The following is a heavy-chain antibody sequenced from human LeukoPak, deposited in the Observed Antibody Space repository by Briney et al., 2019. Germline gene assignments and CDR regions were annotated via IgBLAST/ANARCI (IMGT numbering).Heavy chain of an antibody. CDR3: ARDGSYYGQYYFDY. Sequence: GGSLRLSCVTSGFTFRAYTMNWVRQAPGKGLEWVASITSTSSYIYHADSLRGRFTISRDNDENSLFLQMDSLRAEETAVYYCARDGSYYGQYYFDYWGQGTLVTVSS. J-gene: IGHJ4*02. CDR2: ITSTSSYI. CDR1: GFTFRAYT. D-gene: IGHD1-26*01. V-gene: IGHV3-21*06.